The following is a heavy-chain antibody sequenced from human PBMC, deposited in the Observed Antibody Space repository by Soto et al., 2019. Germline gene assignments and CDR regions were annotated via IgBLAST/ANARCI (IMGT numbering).Heavy chain of an antibody. D-gene: IGHD6-19*01. J-gene: IGHJ4*02. CDR3: ARDQSGWPTIDY. V-gene: IGHV3-11*06. CDR2: ISSSSSYT. CDR1: GFTFSDYY. Sequence: GGSLRLCCAASGFTFSDYYMSWIRQAPGKGLEWVSYISSSSSYTNYADSVKGRFTISRDNAKNSLYLQMNSLRAEDTAVYYCARDQSGWPTIDYWGQGTLVTVSS.